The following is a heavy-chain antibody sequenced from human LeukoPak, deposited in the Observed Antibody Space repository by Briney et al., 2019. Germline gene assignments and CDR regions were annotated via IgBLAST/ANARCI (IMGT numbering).Heavy chain of an antibody. D-gene: IGHD2-2*01. J-gene: IGHJ6*03. V-gene: IGHV1-8*01. Sequence: HGASVKVSCKASGYTFTSYDINWVRQATGQGLEWMGWMNPNSGNTGYAQKFQGRVTMTRNTPISTAYMELSSLRSEDTAVYYCARKGPHCSSTSCYSYMDVWGKGTTVTVSS. CDR1: GYTFTSYD. CDR2: MNPNSGNT. CDR3: ARKGPHCSSTSCYSYMDV.